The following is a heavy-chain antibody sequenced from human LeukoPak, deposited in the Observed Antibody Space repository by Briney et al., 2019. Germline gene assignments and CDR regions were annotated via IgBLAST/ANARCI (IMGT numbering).Heavy chain of an antibody. D-gene: IGHD3-16*01. Sequence: SETLSLTCTVSGGSISSGGYYWSWIRQHPGKGPEWIGYIYYSGSTYYNPSLKSRVTMSVDTSKNQLSLKLSSVTAADTAVYYCARGEDPVGRGNYFDYWGQGTLVTVSS. V-gene: IGHV4-31*03. CDR3: ARGEDPVGRGNYFDY. J-gene: IGHJ4*02. CDR2: IYYSGST. CDR1: GGSISSGGYY.